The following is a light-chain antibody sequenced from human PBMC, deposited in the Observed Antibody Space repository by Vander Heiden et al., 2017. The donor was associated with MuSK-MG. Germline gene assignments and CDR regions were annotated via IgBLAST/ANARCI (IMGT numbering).Light chain of an antibody. CDR1: SGHSSYA. V-gene: IGLV4-69*01. CDR2: LNSDGSH. CDR3: QTWGTAIVV. Sequence: QLVLTQSPSASASLGASVKLTCTLSSGHSSYAIAWHQQTERGPRYLMSLNSDGSHSKGDGIPDRFSGFISGAERYLTISSLQADDEADYFCQTWGTAIVVFGGGTKLTVL. J-gene: IGLJ2*01.